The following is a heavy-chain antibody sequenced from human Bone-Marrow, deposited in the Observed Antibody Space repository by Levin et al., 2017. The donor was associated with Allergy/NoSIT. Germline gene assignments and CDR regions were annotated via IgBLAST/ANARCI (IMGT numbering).Heavy chain of an antibody. Sequence: GESLKISCKASGYTFTGYYMHWVRQAPGQGLEWMGRINPNSGGTNYAQKFQGRVTMTRDTSISTAYMELSRLRSDDTAVYYCARARWGYSGYDSAADAFDIWGQGTMVTVSS. J-gene: IGHJ3*02. CDR2: INPNSGGT. D-gene: IGHD5-12*01. CDR1: GYTFTGYY. V-gene: IGHV1-2*06. CDR3: ARARWGYSGYDSAADAFDI.